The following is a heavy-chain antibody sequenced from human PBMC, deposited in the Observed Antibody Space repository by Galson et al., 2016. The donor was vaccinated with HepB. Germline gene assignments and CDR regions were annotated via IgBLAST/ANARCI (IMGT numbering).Heavy chain of an antibody. J-gene: IGHJ4*02. CDR2: IDRDDDK. D-gene: IGHD6-19*01. V-gene: IGHV2-70*01. CDR3: ARMPGIAVAGSHFDY. Sequence: PALVKPTQTLTLTCTFSGFSLSTSGMCVSWIRQPPGKALEWLALIDRDDDKYYSTSLKTRLTISKDTSKNQVVLTMTNMDPVDTATYYCARMPGIAVAGSHFDYWGQGTLVTVSS. CDR1: GFSLSTSGMC.